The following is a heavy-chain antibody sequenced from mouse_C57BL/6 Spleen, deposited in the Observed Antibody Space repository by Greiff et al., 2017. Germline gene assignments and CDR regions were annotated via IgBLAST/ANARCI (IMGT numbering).Heavy chain of an antibody. D-gene: IGHD1-1*01. Sequence: LQPGAELVKPGASVKLFCKASGYTFTSYWMHWVKQRPGRGLEWIGRIDPNSGGTKYNEKFKSKATLTVDKPSSTAYMQLSSLTSEDSAVYYCAGDYCGSSYDYAMDYWGQGTSVTVSS. CDR1: GYTFTSYW. J-gene: IGHJ4*01. CDR3: AGDYCGSSYDYAMDY. V-gene: IGHV1-72*01. CDR2: IDPNSGGT.